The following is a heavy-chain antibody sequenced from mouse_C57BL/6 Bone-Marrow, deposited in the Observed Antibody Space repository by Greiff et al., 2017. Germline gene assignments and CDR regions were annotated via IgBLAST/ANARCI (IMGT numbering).Heavy chain of an antibody. Sequence: VQLQQSGAELARPGASVKLSCKASGYTFTSYGISWVKQRTGPGLEWIGEIYPRSGNTYYNEKFKGKATLTADKSASTAYMELRSLTSEDAAVYFCARSGREWLPPDYWGQGTTLTVSS. CDR2: IYPRSGNT. V-gene: IGHV1-81*01. CDR1: GYTFTSYG. J-gene: IGHJ2*01. D-gene: IGHD2-2*01. CDR3: ARSGREWLPPDY.